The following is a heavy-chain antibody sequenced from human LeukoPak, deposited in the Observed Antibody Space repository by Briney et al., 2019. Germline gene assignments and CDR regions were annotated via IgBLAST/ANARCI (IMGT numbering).Heavy chain of an antibody. CDR1: GVTFSSYW. CDR2: ISGSGGST. V-gene: IGHV3-23*01. J-gene: IGHJ4*02. D-gene: IGHD6-6*01. Sequence: GGSLRLSCAASGVTFSSYWMHCVRQAPGKGLVWVSAISGSGGSTYYADSVKGRFTISRDNSKNTLYLQMNSLRAEDTAVYYCAKGLEVGSSATFDYWGQGTLVTVSS. CDR3: AKGLEVGSSATFDY.